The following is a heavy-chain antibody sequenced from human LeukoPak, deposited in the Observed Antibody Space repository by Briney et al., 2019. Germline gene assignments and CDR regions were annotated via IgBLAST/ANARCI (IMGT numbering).Heavy chain of an antibody. CDR2: ISYDGKTK. V-gene: IGHV3-30*19. J-gene: IGHJ3*02. Sequence: APRLSSAPPRVTFITYAMHSVRPGPGDGVGGVAVISYDGKTKYYADSVKSHFTISRYKSNNTLAMQKNRLRAQDTAVFYGARGSIVVGITGVFDIWGEGTMVTVSS. CDR1: RVTFITYA. CDR3: ARGSIVVGITGVFDI. D-gene: IGHD3-22*01.